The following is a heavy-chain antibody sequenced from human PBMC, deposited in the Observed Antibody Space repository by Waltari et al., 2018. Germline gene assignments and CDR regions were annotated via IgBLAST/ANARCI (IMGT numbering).Heavy chain of an antibody. CDR2: IIPIFGTA. J-gene: IGHJ4*02. CDR1: GGTFSSYA. D-gene: IGHD3-3*01. V-gene: IGHV1-69*01. CDR3: ARDRRITIFGVVIGGWD. Sequence: QVQLVQSGAEVKKPGSSVKVSCKASGGTFSSYAISWVRQAPGQGLEWMGGIIPIFGTANYEKKFQGRVTITADESTSTAYMELSSLRSEDTAVYYCARDRRITIFGVVIGGWDWGQGTLVTVSS.